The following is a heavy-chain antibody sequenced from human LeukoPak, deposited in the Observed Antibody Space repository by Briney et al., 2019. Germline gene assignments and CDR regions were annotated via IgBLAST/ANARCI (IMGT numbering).Heavy chain of an antibody. Sequence: GASVKVSCKVSGYTLTELSMHWVRQAPGKGLEWMGGFDPEDGETIYAQKFQGRVTMTEDTSTDTAYMELSSLRSEDTAVYYCARRGYYYDSSGYYNWGQGTLVTVSS. D-gene: IGHD3-22*01. CDR3: ARRGYYYDSSGYYN. CDR1: GYTLTELS. CDR2: FDPEDGET. J-gene: IGHJ4*02. V-gene: IGHV1-24*01.